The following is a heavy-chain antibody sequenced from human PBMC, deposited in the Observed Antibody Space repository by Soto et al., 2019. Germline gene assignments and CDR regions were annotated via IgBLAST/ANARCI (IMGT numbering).Heavy chain of an antibody. CDR1: GFTFNSYA. CDR3: AREYSSGWKTFDY. J-gene: IGHJ4*02. V-gene: IGHV3-23*01. Sequence: EVQLLESGGGLVQPGGSLRLSCAASGFTFNSYAMSWVRQAPGKGLEWVSAISGIGGTTYYADSVKGRFTISRDNSKNTLYLQMNSLRAEDTAVYYCAREYSSGWKTFDYWGQGTLFTVSS. D-gene: IGHD6-19*01. CDR2: ISGIGGTT.